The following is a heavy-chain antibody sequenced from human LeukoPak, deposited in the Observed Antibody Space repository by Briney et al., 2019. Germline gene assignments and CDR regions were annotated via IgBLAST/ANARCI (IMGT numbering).Heavy chain of an antibody. CDR1: GYTFTYYG. V-gene: IGHV1-18*01. CDR2: ISAFNGNT. CDR3: ARYHYDSSGYYYGFEELRYYFDY. Sequence: ASVKVSCKASGYTFTYYGISWVRQAPGQGLEWMGWISAFNGNTKYAQKLQGRVTMTTDTSTSTAYMELSSLRSEDTAVYYCARYHYDSSGYYYGFEELRYYFDYWGQGTLVTVSS. D-gene: IGHD3-22*01. J-gene: IGHJ4*02.